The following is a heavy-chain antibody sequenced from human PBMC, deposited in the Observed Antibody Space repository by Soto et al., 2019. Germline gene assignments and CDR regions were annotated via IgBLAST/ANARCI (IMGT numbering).Heavy chain of an antibody. V-gene: IGHV4-31*03. CDR2: IYYSGST. J-gene: IGHJ3*02. D-gene: IGHD3-3*01. CDR1: GGSISSGGYY. CDR3: ARELLYYDFWSGSPSGTFDI. Sequence: QVQLQESGPGLVKPSQTLSLTCTVSGGSISSGGYYWSWIRQHPGKGLEWIGYIYYSGSTYYNPSLKSRVTISVDTSKNQFSLKLSSVTAADTAVYYCARELLYYDFWSGSPSGTFDIWGQGTMVTVSS.